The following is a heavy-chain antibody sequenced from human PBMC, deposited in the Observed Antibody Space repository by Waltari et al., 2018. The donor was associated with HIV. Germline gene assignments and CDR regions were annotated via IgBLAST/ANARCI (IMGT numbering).Heavy chain of an antibody. D-gene: IGHD3-10*01. J-gene: IGHJ5*02. Sequence: QVQLVQSAAEVKKPGASVKVSCKASGYNFRSYGITWVRRAPGQGLEWMGWISPYTGETKYAQKFQGRVTMTEDTSTDTAYMELSSLRSEDTAVYYCATETWVRGVKGGSWGQGTLVTVSS. CDR3: ATETWVRGVKGGS. CDR1: GYNFRSYG. CDR2: ISPYTGET. V-gene: IGHV1-18*01.